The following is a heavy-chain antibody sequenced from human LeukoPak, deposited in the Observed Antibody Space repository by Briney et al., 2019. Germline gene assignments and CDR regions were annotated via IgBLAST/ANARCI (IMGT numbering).Heavy chain of an antibody. V-gene: IGHV1-2*02. J-gene: IGHJ4*02. CDR3: SMVRGVITTFDY. D-gene: IGHD3-10*01. Sequence: ASVKVSCKASGYTFTGYYMHWLRQAPGQGLEWMGWTNPNSGGTNYAQKFQGRVTMTRDTSISTAYMELSRLRSDDTAVYYCSMVRGVITTFDYWGQGTLVTVSS. CDR1: GYTFTGYY. CDR2: TNPNSGGT.